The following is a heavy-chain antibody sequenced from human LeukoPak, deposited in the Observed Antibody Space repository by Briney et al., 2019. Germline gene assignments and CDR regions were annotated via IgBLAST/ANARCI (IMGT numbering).Heavy chain of an antibody. CDR2: INAGGGGT. CDR3: AKRAPYSSDY. CDR1: GFTFSAYG. J-gene: IGHJ4*02. V-gene: IGHV3-23*01. Sequence: GGSLRLSCAASGFTFSAYGMSWVRQAPGKGLEWVSGINAGGGGTYYADSVKGQFTISRDNSKNTLYLQMNSLRVEDTAVYYCAKRAPYSSDYWGQGTLVTVPS.